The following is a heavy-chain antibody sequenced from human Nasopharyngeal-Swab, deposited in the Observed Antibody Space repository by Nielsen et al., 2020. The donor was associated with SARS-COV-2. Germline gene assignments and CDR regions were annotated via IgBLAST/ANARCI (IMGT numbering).Heavy chain of an antibody. CDR3: ARTYYDFWSGYRFDY. J-gene: IGHJ4*02. D-gene: IGHD3-3*01. Sequence: SETLSLTCAVYGGSFSGYYWSWIRQPPGKGLEWIGEINHSGSTNYNPSLKSRVTISVDTSKNQFSLKLSSVTAADTAVYYCARTYYDFWSGYRFDYWGQGTLVIVSS. CDR1: GGSFSGYY. CDR2: INHSGST. V-gene: IGHV4-34*01.